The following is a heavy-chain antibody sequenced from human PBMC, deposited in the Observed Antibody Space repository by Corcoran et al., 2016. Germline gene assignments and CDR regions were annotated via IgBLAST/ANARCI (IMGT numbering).Heavy chain of an antibody. CDR3: GRAPIAGTLDI. J-gene: IGHJ3*02. CDR2: IKQDGSEK. CDR1: GFTFSSYR. Sequence: EVQLEDSWGGLVPLGGSLRVSCAASGFTFSSYRINSVRRTPGKGLEWVANIKQDGSEKNYVDSVKGRITISRDNAENSLYLQMNSLRAEDTAVYYCGRAPIAGTLDIWGQGTRVTVSS. V-gene: IGHV3-7*03. D-gene: IGHD1-7*01.